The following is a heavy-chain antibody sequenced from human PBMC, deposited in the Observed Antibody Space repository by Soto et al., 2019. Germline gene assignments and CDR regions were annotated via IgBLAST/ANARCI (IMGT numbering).Heavy chain of an antibody. CDR2: ISAYNGNT. D-gene: IGHD3-3*01. CDR1: GYTFTSYG. V-gene: IGHV1-18*01. J-gene: IGHJ6*02. CDR3: TTDPAGVLRFLEFHLTHYDYYCMDV. Sequence: QVQLVQSGAEVKKPGASVKVSCKASGYTFTSYGISWVRQAPGQGLEWMGWISAYNGNTNYAQKLQGRVTMTTDTSTRITYKALKRLRSVYTPFYYCTTDPAGVLRFLEFHLTHYDYYCMDVWGQGTTVTVSS.